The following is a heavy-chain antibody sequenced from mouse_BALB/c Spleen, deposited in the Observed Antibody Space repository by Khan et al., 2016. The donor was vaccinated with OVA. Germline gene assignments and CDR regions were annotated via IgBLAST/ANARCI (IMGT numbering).Heavy chain of an antibody. J-gene: IGHJ2*01. V-gene: IGHV1-7*01. Sequence: QVRLQQSGAELAKPGASVKMSCKASGYTFINYWILWIKQRPGQGLEWIGYINPNTGYTEYNQNFKDQATLTADITSSTAYMQRRSLTDEDSAVYDCESRGLRWDIDYWGQGTTLTVSS. CDR2: INPNTGYT. D-gene: IGHD1-1*01. CDR3: ESRGLRWDIDY. CDR1: GYTFINYW.